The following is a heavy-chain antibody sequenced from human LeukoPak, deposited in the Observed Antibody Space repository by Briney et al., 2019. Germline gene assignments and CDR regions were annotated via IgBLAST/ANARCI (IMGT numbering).Heavy chain of an antibody. D-gene: IGHD6-13*01. CDR2: INHSGST. V-gene: IGHV4-34*01. J-gene: IGHJ4*02. CDR3: ARYTSSWYRGYFDY. CDR1: GGSFSGYY. Sequence: SETLSLTCAVYGGSFSGYYWSWIRQPPGKGLGWIGEINHSGSTNYNPSLKSRVTISVDTSKNQFSLKLSSVTAADTAVYYCARYTSSWYRGYFDYWGQGTLVTVSS.